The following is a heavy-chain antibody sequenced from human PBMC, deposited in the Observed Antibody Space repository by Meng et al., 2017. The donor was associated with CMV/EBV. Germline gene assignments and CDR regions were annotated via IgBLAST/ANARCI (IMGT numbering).Heavy chain of an antibody. CDR2: INLDGSEK. CDR1: EFIFSNYW. V-gene: IGHV3-7*01. CDR3: VRDVGGRGYSAD. J-gene: IGHJ1*01. Sequence: GESLKIPCAASEFIFSNYWMSWVRQAPGKGLEWVANINLDGSEKYSVDSVKGRFTISRDNGKNLLFLQMNSLRAEDSAVYYCVRDVGGRGYSADWGQGTLVTVSS. D-gene: IGHD5-12*01.